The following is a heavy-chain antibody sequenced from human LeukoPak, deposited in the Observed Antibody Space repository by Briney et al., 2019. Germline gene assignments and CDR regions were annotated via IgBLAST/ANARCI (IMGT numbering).Heavy chain of an antibody. CDR1: GFTFDDYA. Sequence: PGRSLRLSCAASGFTFDDYAMHWVRQAPGKGLEWVSGISWNSGSIGYADSVKGRFTISRDNAKNSLYPQMNSLRAEDTALYYCAKDIGFSAGTFDYWGQGTLVTVSS. D-gene: IGHD6-13*01. CDR2: ISWNSGSI. V-gene: IGHV3-9*01. CDR3: AKDIGFSAGTFDY. J-gene: IGHJ4*02.